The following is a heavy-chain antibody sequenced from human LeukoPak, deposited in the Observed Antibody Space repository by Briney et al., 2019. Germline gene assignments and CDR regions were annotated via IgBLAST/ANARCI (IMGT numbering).Heavy chain of an antibody. V-gene: IGHV1-2*02. CDR1: GYTFTGYY. CDR3: ARDPYYYDSSGYRSTAFDI. CDR2: INPNSGGT. J-gene: IGHJ3*02. Sequence: GASVKVSCKASGYTFTGYYMHWVRQAPGQGLEWMGWINPNSGGTNYAQKFQGRVTMTRDTSISTAYMELSRLRSDDTAVYYCARDPYYYDSSGYRSTAFDIWGQGTMVTVSS. D-gene: IGHD3-22*01.